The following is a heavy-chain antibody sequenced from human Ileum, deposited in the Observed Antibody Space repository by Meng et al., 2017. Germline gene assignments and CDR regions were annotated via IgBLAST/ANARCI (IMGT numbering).Heavy chain of an antibody. J-gene: IGHJ5*02. CDR2: INHSGST. V-gene: IGHV4-34*01. CDR3: ARGGPWFDP. Sequence: QVPRQQWGAGLWKPSETLSLPCAVYGGSFSGYYWSWIRQPPGKGLEWIGEINHSGSTNYNPSLKSRVTISVDTSKNQFSLKLSSVTAADTAVYYCARGGPWFDPWGQGTLVTVSS. CDR1: GGSFSGYY.